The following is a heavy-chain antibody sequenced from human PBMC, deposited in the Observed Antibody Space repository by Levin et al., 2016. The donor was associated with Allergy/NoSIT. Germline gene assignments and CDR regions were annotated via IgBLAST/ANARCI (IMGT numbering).Heavy chain of an antibody. V-gene: IGHV3-23*01. CDR3: ARVSSGWYDLDY. CDR2: ISGSGGST. D-gene: IGHD6-19*01. J-gene: IGHJ4*02. Sequence: WIRQPPGKGLEWVSAISGSGGSTYYADSVKGRFTISRDNSKNTLYLQMNSLRAEDTAVYYCARVSSGWYDLDYWGQGTLVTVSS.